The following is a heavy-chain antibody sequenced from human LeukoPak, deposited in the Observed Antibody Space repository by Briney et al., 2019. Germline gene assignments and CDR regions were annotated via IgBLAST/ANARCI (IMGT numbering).Heavy chain of an antibody. J-gene: IGHJ6*02. V-gene: IGHV3-30*18. CDR3: AKEKAIATINYGLDV. CDR1: GFIFDTYG. Sequence: GRSLRLSCAASGFIFDTYGVLWVRQAPGKGLEWVAVIAYDGSNKVYADSVKGRFTISRDNSKNTLYLQMNSLRGEDTAVYYCAKEKAIATINYGLDVWGQGTTVTVSS. D-gene: IGHD1-1*01. CDR2: IAYDGSNK.